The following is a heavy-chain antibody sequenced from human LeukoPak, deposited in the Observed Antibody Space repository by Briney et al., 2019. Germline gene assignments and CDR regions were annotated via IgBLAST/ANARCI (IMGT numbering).Heavy chain of an antibody. J-gene: IGHJ4*02. D-gene: IGHD2-15*01. CDR1: GFTFSSFW. CDR2: IRQDGSQK. CDR3: ARRDIVVVVSASDY. V-gene: IGHV3-7*03. Sequence: GGSLRLSCAASGFTFSSFWMSWVRQAPGRGLEWVATIRQDGSQKYYLDSVKGRFTMSRDNSKNTVYLQMNSLRVDDTAVYYCARRDIVVVVSASDYWGQGTLVTVSS.